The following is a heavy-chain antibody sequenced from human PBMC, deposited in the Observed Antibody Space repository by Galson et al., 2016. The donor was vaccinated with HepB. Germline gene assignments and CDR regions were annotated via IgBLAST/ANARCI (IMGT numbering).Heavy chain of an antibody. J-gene: IGHJ5*02. CDR1: GDSVISSNW. D-gene: IGHD2-2*01. CDR2: IFHSGGP. V-gene: IGHV4-4*02. CDR3: TRARRYCSSSSCYLDP. Sequence: SETLSLTCTVSGDSVISSNWWTWVRQPPGKGLEWIGEIFHSGGPNYNPSLKSRVTISLDKSNTHISLRLSSVTAADTAVYYCTRARRYCSSSSCYLDPWGQGTLVTVSS.